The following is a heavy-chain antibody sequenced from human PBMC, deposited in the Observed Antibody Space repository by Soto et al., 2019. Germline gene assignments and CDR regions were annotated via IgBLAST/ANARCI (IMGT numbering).Heavy chain of an antibody. CDR2: IYHSGST. CDR1: GGSISSGGYS. Sequence: SETLSLTCAVSGGSISSGGYSWSWIRQPPGKGLEWIGYIYHSGSTYYNPSLRSRVTISVDGSKNQFSLKLSSVTAADTAVYYCARDYPGDYYYGMDVWGQGTTVTVSS. J-gene: IGHJ6*02. CDR3: ARDYPGDYYYGMDV. V-gene: IGHV4-30-2*01.